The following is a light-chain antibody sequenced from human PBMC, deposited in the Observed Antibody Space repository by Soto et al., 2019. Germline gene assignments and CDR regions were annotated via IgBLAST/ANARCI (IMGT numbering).Light chain of an antibody. CDR1: DSDVGGYNY. V-gene: IGLV2-14*01. CDR2: EVS. Sequence: QSALAQPASVSGSPGQSITISCTGTDSDVGGYNYVSWYQQHPGKAPKLMIYEVSNRPSGVSTRLSGSKSGNTASLTISGLQAEDEADYYCSSYTTSSTPYVFGTGTKVTVL. CDR3: SSYTTSSTPYV. J-gene: IGLJ1*01.